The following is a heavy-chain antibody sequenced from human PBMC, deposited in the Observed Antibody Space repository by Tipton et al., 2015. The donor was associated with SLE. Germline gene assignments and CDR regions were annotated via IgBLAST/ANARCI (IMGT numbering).Heavy chain of an antibody. CDR1: GDSVSTNSAA. CDR3: ARKTAYCSGADCYIDAFDI. J-gene: IGHJ3*02. D-gene: IGHD2-15*01. V-gene: IGHV6-1*01. Sequence: GLVKPSQTLSLTCAISGDSVSTNSAAWTWIRQSPSRGLEWLGRTYYRSKWYSDYAVSVKSRITINPDTSKNQFSLKLTSVTAADTAVYYCARKTAYCSGADCYIDAFDIWGQGTMVIVSS. CDR2: TYYRSKWYS.